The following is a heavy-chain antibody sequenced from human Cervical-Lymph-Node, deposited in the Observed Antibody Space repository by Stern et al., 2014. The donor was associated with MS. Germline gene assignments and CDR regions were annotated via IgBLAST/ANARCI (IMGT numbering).Heavy chain of an antibody. J-gene: IGHJ4*02. D-gene: IGHD1-1*01. Sequence: EVQLVESGGGVVQPGGSLRLSCTASGFTVSRDYMTLVCQAPGKGLEWVSHITNVASTIYTDSVKVRFTIARDDSKNTVYLHMTSLRAEDTAMYYCAIDTASPERSDWWGQGTLVTVSS. V-gene: IGHV3-53*01. CDR3: AIDTASPERSDW. CDR1: GFTVSRDY. CDR2: ITNVAST.